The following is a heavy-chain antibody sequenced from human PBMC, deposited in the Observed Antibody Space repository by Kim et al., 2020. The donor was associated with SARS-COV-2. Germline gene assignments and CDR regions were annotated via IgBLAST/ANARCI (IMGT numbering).Heavy chain of an antibody. Sequence: GGSLRLSCAASGISFSGYAMHWVRQAPGKGLEWVAVISYDGSYKDYADSVKGRFSISRDNSKNTLYLQMNSLRAEDTGLYYCAREAAMVRGVMNSFAILGQGTRVTVSS. CDR3: AREAAMVRGVMNSFAI. CDR2: ISYDGSYK. D-gene: IGHD3-10*01. V-gene: IGHV3-30*04. CDR1: GISFSGYA. J-gene: IGHJ3*02.